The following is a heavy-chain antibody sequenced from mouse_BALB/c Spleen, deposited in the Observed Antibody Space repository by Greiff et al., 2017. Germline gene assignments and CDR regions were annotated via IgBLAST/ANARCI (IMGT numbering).Heavy chain of an antibody. CDR2: IYPGDGDT. D-gene: IGHD2-2*01. J-gene: IGHJ2*01. CDR1: GYAFSSSW. Sequence: VKLVESGPELVKPGASVKISCKASGYAFSSSWMNWVKQMPGQGLEWIGRIYPGDGDTNYNGKFKGKATLTADKSSSTAYMQLSSLTSVDSAVYFCARWGYPFDYWGQGTTLTVSS. CDR3: ARWGYPFDY. V-gene: IGHV1-82*01.